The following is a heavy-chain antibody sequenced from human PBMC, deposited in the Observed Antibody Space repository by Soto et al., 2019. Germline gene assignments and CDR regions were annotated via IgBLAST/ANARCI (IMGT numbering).Heavy chain of an antibody. J-gene: IGHJ4*02. CDR2: ISAYNGNT. CDR3: ARDRPFGMGATYYFAY. Sequence: QVQLVQSGAEVKKPGASVKVSCKASGYTFTSYGISWVRQAPGQGLEWMGWISAYNGNTNYAQKLQGRVTMTTDTSPSTAYMELRSLSSADTAVYYCARDRPFGMGATYYFAYWGQGALVTVSS. D-gene: IGHD1-26*01. V-gene: IGHV1-18*01. CDR1: GYTFTSYG.